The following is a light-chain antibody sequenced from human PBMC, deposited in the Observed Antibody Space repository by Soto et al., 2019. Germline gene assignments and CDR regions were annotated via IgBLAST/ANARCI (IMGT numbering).Light chain of an antibody. V-gene: IGLV2-14*01. Sequence: QSVLTQPASVSGSPGQSITISCTGTSSDVGGYNYVSWYQQYPGKAPKLMIYDVDTRPSGVSNRFSGSQSGNTASLTISGLQADDEADYYCSSYTNSNTLVFGSGTKLTVL. J-gene: IGLJ1*01. CDR1: SSDVGGYNY. CDR2: DVD. CDR3: SSYTNSNTLV.